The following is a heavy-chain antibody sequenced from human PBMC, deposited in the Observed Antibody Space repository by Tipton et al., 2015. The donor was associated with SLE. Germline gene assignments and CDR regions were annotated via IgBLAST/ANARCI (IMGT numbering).Heavy chain of an antibody. CDR3: ARPGGSERGAFDI. V-gene: IGHV4-61*09. D-gene: IGHD3-16*01. CDR2: IYTSGST. Sequence: TLSLTCTVSGGSISSGSYYWSWIRQPAGKGLEWIGFIYTSGYIYTSGSTNYNPSLESRVTISIDTSKNQFSLKLSSVTAADTAVYYCARPGGSERGAFDIWGQGTMVTVSS. CDR1: GGSISSGSYY. J-gene: IGHJ3*02.